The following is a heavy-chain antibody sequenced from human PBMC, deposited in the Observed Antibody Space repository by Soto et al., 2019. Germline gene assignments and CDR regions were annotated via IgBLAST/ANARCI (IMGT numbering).Heavy chain of an antibody. CDR1: GFTFSSYA. Sequence: GGSLRLSCAASGFTFSSYAMSWVRQAPGKGREWVSAISGSGGSTYYADSVKGRFTISRDNSKDTLYLQMNSLRAEDTAVYYCAKELGDCSGGSCYSGLGDAFDIWGQGTMVTVS. J-gene: IGHJ3*02. D-gene: IGHD2-15*01. CDR3: AKELGDCSGGSCYSGLGDAFDI. V-gene: IGHV3-23*01. CDR2: ISGSGGST.